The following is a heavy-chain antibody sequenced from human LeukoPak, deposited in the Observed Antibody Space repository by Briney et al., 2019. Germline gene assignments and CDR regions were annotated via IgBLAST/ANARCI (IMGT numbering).Heavy chain of an antibody. CDR1: GRSISSYY. Sequence: SETLSLTCTVSGRSISSYYWSWIRQPPGKGLEWIGYIYYSGSTNYNPSLKSRVTISVDTSKNQFSLKLSSVTAADTAVYYCARYGSYYGSARLDYWGQGTLVTVSS. CDR3: ARYGSYYGSARLDY. CDR2: IYYSGST. V-gene: IGHV4-59*01. D-gene: IGHD3-10*01. J-gene: IGHJ4*02.